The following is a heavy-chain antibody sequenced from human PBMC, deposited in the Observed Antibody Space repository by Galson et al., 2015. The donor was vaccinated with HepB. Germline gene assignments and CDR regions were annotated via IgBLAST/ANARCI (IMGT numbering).Heavy chain of an antibody. D-gene: IGHD6-13*01. V-gene: IGHV2-5*02. CDR3: AHYAYSRSRMDLDY. CDR2: IYWDYDK. CDR1: GFSFITSGVA. Sequence: PALVKPTQTLTLTCTFSGFSFITSGVAVGWIRPPPGKALGWLAHIYWDYDKRYRPSLNSTLTITRDTSKNQVVIRRTNMEPVNTGTYYCAHYAYSRSRMDLDYWGQGILVTVSS. J-gene: IGHJ4*02.